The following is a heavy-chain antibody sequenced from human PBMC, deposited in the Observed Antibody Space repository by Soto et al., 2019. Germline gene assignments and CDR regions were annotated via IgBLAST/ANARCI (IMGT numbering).Heavy chain of an antibody. CDR2: VTWNSVAT. Sequence: EVQLVESGGGLVQPGRSLRLSCTASGFIFDNHAMHWDRQAPGKGLEWVAGVTWNSVATGYADSVKGRFTISRDNAKNSLYLQMNSLSPEDMAVYFCVKEGGMNYFDFWDRGTVVTVSS. D-gene: IGHD3-16*01. CDR1: GFIFDNHA. J-gene: IGHJ2*01. CDR3: VKEGGMNYFDF. V-gene: IGHV3-9*03.